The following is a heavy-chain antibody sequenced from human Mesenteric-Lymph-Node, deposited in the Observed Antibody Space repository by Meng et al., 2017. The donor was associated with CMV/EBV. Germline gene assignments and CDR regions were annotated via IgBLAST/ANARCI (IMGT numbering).Heavy chain of an antibody. J-gene: IGHJ6*02. Sequence: GESLKISCAAFGFRFSSFGMHWVRQAPGRGLEWVAFIGYDGSNENYADAVKGRVTISRDNSKNTLYLQMNSLRAEDTAVYYCAKGNEVDVWSQGTTVTVSS. CDR2: IGYDGSNE. V-gene: IGHV3-30*02. CDR3: AKGNEVDV. CDR1: GFRFSSFG.